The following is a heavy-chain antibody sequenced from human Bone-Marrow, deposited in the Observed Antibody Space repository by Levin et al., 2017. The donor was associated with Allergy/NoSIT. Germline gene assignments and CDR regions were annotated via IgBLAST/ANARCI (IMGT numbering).Heavy chain of an antibody. CDR1: GFSLSNSW. CDR2: ITSKPDGAAT. CDR3: TTQFQW. D-gene: IGHD6-19*01. Sequence: GESLKISCAASGFSLSNSWMNWVRQAPGKGLEWIGRITSKPDGAATDYAAPLKGRFTIARDDSTNTLYLQMNSLKVEDTAIYYCTTQFQWWGQGTLVTVSS. J-gene: IGHJ4*02. V-gene: IGHV3-15*01.